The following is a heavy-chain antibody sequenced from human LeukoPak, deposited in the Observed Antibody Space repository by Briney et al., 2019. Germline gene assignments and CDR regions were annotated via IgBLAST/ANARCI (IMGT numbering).Heavy chain of an antibody. Sequence: GASVKVSCKASGYTFTSYGISWVRQAPGQGLEWMGWISAYNGNTNYAQKLQGRVTMTTDTSTSTAYMELRSLRSDDTAVYYCARSRLKYQLLADFDYWGQGTLVTVSS. CDR2: ISAYNGNT. V-gene: IGHV1-18*01. CDR3: ARSRLKYQLLADFDY. D-gene: IGHD2-2*01. J-gene: IGHJ4*02. CDR1: GYTFTSYG.